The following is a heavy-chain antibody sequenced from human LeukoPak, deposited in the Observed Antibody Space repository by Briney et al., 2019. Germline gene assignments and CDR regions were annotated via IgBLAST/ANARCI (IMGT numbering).Heavy chain of an antibody. J-gene: IGHJ4*02. CDR1: GFTFSSDP. CDR2: ISGSGGVT. CDR3: GKYLQTAVGANDY. V-gene: IGHV3-23*01. Sequence: PGGSLRLSCAASGFTFSSDPMNWVRQAPGEGRGWVTVISGSGGVTFYGDSVQGRFTISRDNSRDTLYLQMTNLRAEDPAVYYCGKYLQTAVGANDYWGQGTLVTVSS. D-gene: IGHD1-26*01.